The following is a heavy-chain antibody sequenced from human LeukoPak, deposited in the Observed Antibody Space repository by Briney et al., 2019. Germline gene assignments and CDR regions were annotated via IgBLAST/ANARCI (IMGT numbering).Heavy chain of an antibody. CDR2: ISSSSSTI. Sequence: GGSLRLSCAASGFTFSSYSMNWVRQAPGKGLEWVSYISSSSSTIYYADSVKGRFTISRDNAKNSLYLQMNSLRAEDTAVYYCARVGVVVVAASDAFDIWGQGTMVTVSS. CDR3: ARVGVVVVAASDAFDI. CDR1: GFTFSSYS. D-gene: IGHD2-15*01. J-gene: IGHJ3*02. V-gene: IGHV3-48*04.